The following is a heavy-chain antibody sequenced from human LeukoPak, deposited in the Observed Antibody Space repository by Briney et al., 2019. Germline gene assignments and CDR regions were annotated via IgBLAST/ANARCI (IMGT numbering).Heavy chain of an antibody. V-gene: IGHV4-59*08. Sequence: SETLSLTCTVSGGSISSYYWSWIRQPPGKGLEWIGYIYHSGSTYYNPSLKSRVTISVDRSKNQFSLKLSSVTAADTAVYYCARRPYIAAGAFDIWGQGTMVTVSS. CDR2: IYHSGST. CDR3: ARRPYIAAGAFDI. CDR1: GGSISSYY. J-gene: IGHJ3*02. D-gene: IGHD6-13*01.